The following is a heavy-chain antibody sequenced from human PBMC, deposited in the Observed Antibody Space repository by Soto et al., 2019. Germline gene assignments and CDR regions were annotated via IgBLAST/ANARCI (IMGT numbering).Heavy chain of an antibody. Sequence: GRSSETLSLTCTVSGGSISSYYWSWIRQPPGKGLEWIGYIYYSGSTNYNPSLKSRVTISVDTSKNQFSLKLSSVTAADTAVYYCARHKRHDYIWGSYRYTPTPFDYWGQGTLVTVSS. V-gene: IGHV4-59*08. J-gene: IGHJ4*02. D-gene: IGHD3-16*02. CDR2: IYYSGST. CDR3: ARHKRHDYIWGSYRYTPTPFDY. CDR1: GGSISSYY.